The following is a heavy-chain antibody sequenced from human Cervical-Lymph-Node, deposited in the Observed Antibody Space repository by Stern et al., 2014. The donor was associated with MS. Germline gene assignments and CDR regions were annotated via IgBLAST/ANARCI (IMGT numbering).Heavy chain of an antibody. V-gene: IGHV3-21*01. J-gene: IGHJ4*02. CDR3: ARDYDGNYLTYFEY. D-gene: IGHD2/OR15-2a*01. Sequence: EVQLVESGGGLVKPGGSLKLSCAVSGFTFSSYSMNWVRQAPGKGLEWVSSISSSSSAIYYADSVKGRFTISRANAKNSLSLQMNSLRAEDAAVYYCARDYDGNYLTYFEYWGQGTLVTVSS. CDR1: GFTFSSYS. CDR2: ISSSSSAI.